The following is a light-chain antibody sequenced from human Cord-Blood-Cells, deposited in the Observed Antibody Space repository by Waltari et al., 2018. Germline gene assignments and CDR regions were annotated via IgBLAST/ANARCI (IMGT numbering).Light chain of an antibody. CDR1: QRVSSN. J-gene: IGKJ4*01. CDR3: QQYNNWRAVP. CDR2: GAS. V-gene: IGKV3-15*01. Sequence: EIVMTQTPATLSVSPGERATLSYRASQRVSSNLAWYQQKPGQAPRLLIYGASTRTTGIRARFTGSWSGKGFTRTISSLQSEDFAVYYCQQYNNWRAVPFGGGTKVELK.